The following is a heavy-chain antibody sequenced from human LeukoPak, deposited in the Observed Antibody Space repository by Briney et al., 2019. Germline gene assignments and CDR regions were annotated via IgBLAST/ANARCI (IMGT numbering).Heavy chain of an antibody. D-gene: IGHD3-9*01. CDR2: ISWNSGSI. CDR3: ARGVVDFDWLWESDY. J-gene: IGHJ4*02. CDR1: GFTFDDYA. Sequence: PGGSLRLSCAASGFTFDDYAMHWVRQAPGKGLEWVSGISWNSGSIGYADSVKGRFTISRDNAKNSLYLQMNSLRAEDTAVYYCARGVVDFDWLWESDYWGQGTLVTVSS. V-gene: IGHV3-9*01.